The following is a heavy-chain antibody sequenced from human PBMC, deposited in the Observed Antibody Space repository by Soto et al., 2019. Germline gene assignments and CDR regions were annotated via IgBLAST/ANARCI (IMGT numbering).Heavy chain of an antibody. V-gene: IGHV3-21*01. Sequence: GGSLRLSCAASGFTFSSYSMNWVHQAPGKGLEWVSSISSSSSYIYYADSVKGRFTISRDNAKNSLYLQMNSLRAEDTAVYYCARDTVGDYGDNDDAFDIWGQGTMVTVSS. CDR2: ISSSSSYI. CDR1: GFTFSSYS. J-gene: IGHJ3*02. D-gene: IGHD4-17*01. CDR3: ARDTVGDYGDNDDAFDI.